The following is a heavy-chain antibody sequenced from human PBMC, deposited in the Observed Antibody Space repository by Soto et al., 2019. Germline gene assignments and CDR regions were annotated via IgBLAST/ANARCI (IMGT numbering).Heavy chain of an antibody. CDR1: GFTFSSYA. J-gene: IGHJ4*02. D-gene: IGHD3-22*01. CDR3: AKDRREWGRISGYYFDF. Sequence: EVLLLESGGGLVQPGTSLRISCAASGFTFSSYAMTWVRQAPGKGLEWVSAISAGNGHTYYADSVKGRFTISRDNSKNTLYLQMNSLRAEDTAVYFCAKDRREWGRISGYYFDFWGQGTLVTVSS. V-gene: IGHV3-23*01. CDR2: ISAGNGHT.